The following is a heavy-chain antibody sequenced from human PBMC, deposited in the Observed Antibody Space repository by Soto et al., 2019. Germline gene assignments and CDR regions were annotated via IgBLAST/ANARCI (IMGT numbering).Heavy chain of an antibody. Sequence: GSLRLSCAASGLTFNRYWMHWVRHAPGKGLVWVSHINTDGSNTNYADSVKGRFTISRDNAKSTLFLQMNSLRDEDTAVYYCAREFCSGGNCYTYYFDSWGQGIPVTV. V-gene: IGHV3-74*01. CDR1: GLTFNRYW. J-gene: IGHJ4*02. D-gene: IGHD2-15*01. CDR2: INTDGSNT. CDR3: AREFCSGGNCYTYYFDS.